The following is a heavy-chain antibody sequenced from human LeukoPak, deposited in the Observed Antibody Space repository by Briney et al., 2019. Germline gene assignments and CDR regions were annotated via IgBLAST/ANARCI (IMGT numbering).Heavy chain of an antibody. V-gene: IGHV3-7*05. CDR2: IKQDGSEI. CDR1: GFTFSSYW. J-gene: IGHJ4*02. Sequence: GGSLRLSCAASGFTFSSYWMSWVRHAPGRGPEWVANIKQDGSEIYYVDSVKGRFTISRDNAKNSLYLQMNSLRAEDTAVYYCARDKTVGATILDYWGQGTLVTVSS. CDR3: ARDKTVGATILDY. D-gene: IGHD1-26*01.